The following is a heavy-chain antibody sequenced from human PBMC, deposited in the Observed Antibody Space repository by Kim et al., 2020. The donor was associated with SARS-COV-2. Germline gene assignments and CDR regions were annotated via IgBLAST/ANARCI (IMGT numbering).Heavy chain of an antibody. CDR3: ARGGTYFLDY. Sequence: SETLSLTCSVSGASISRYYWSWIRQPAGKGLEWIGRIYTSGTTDYNPSLRSRVTLSVDTSKNQFSLKLTSVTAADTAVYYCARGGTYFLDYWGQGTLVT. D-gene: IGHD1-26*01. CDR2: IYTSGTT. CDR1: GASISRYY. J-gene: IGHJ4*02. V-gene: IGHV4-4*07.